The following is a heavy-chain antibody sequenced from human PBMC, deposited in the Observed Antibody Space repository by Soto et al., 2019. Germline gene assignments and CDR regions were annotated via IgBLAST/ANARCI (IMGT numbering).Heavy chain of an antibody. D-gene: IGHD2-2*01. V-gene: IGHV1-18*01. J-gene: IGHJ6*02. CDR1: GFTFPSYC. CDR3: ARGGSTCISTSCYYYYGMDV. CDR2: ISAYNGNT. Sequence: ASVKVSCKASGFTFPSYCIRWVRQAPGQGLEWMGWISAYNGNTNYAQKLQGRVTMTTDTSTSTAYMELRSPRSDDTAVYYCARGGSTCISTSCYYYYGMDVWGQ.